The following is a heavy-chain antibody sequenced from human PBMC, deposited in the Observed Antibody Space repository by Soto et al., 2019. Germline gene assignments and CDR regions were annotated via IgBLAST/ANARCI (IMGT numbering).Heavy chain of an antibody. V-gene: IGHV5-51*01. J-gene: IGHJ4*02. CDR3: AVWFYSDTSGYKGYYFDF. Sequence: GESLKISCKGSGYSFIDYWIGWVRQMPGQGLEWMGIIYPGNSDARYSPSFQGQVTISADKSISTAYLRWSSLKASDTAMYYCAVWFYSDTSGYKGYYFDFWGRGTLVTVSS. CDR2: IYPGNSDA. D-gene: IGHD3-22*01. CDR1: GYSFIDYW.